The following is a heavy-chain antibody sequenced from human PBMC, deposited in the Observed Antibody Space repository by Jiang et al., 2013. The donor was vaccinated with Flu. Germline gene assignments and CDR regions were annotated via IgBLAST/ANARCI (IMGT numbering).Heavy chain of an antibody. Sequence: QLVESGAEVKKPGASVKVSCKASGYTFNDYYIHWVRQAPGQGLEWMGWIHPNSGGTNYAQSFQGRVTMTRDTSISTAYMELRRLTSDDTAVFYCARDSGLGGSFDIWGQGTMVTVSS. CDR2: IHPNSGGT. CDR1: GYTFNDYY. J-gene: IGHJ3*02. V-gene: IGHV1-2*02. CDR3: ARDSGLGGSFDI. D-gene: IGHD3-10*01.